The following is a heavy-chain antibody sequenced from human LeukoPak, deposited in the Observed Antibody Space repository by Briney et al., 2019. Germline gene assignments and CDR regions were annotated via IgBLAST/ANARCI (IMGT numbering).Heavy chain of an antibody. CDR2: ISSSSSSI. V-gene: IGHV3-48*01. CDR1: RFTFSSYS. D-gene: IGHD6-6*01. J-gene: IGHJ5*02. CDR3: VRQLVS. Sequence: GGSLRLSCAASRFTFSSYSMNWVRQAPGKGLEWVSYISSSSSSIYYADSVKGRFTISRDNAKNSLYLQMNSLRAEGTAVYYCVRQLVSWGQGTLVTVSS.